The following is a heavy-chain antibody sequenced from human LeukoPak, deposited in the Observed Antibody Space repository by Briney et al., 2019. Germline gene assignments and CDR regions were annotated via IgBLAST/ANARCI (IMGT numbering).Heavy chain of an antibody. CDR3: ARFSPRAMGNYLDF. D-gene: IGHD7-27*01. CDR2: IYPRGST. V-gene: IGHV4-30-2*01. Sequence: SETLSLTCAVSGGSISSGSYSWSWIRKPPGKGLEWIGYIYPRGSTYYNPSLKSRVILSLDKSANQFSLNLSSVTAADTAVYYCARFSPRAMGNYLDFWGQGTSVTVSS. J-gene: IGHJ4*02. CDR1: GGSISSGSYS.